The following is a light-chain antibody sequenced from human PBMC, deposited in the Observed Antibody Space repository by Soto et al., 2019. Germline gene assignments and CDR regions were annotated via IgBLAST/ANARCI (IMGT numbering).Light chain of an antibody. CDR3: SSHTTSSALQV. CDR1: ISDFVIYNY. Sequence: HSVLTQPASVSGSPGQSITISCTGTISDFVIYNYVSWYQQHPGKAPKLMLYGVSNRPSGVSNRFSGSKSGNTASLTISGLQAEDEADYYCSSHTTSSALQVFGTGTKVTVL. J-gene: IGLJ1*01. CDR2: GVS. V-gene: IGLV2-14*01.